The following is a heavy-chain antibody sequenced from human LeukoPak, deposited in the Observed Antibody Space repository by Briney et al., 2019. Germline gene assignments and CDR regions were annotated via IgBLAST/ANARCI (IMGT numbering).Heavy chain of an antibody. D-gene: IGHD6-13*01. CDR3: ARSSWYTVGYFDY. J-gene: IGHJ4*02. V-gene: IGHV4-59*08. Sequence: SETLSLTCTVSGGSISSYYWSWIRQPPGKRLEWIGYIYYSGSTNYNPSLKSRVTISVDTSKNQFSLKLSSVTAADTAVYYCARSSWYTVGYFDYWGQGTLVTVSS. CDR2: IYYSGST. CDR1: GGSISSYY.